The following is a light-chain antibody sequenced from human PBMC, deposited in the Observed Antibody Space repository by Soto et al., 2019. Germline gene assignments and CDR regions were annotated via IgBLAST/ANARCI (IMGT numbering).Light chain of an antibody. CDR1: QTVSRSS. V-gene: IGKV3-20*01. CDR3: QQYGSSPRT. Sequence: VLTQSPGALSLSPGDRATLSCRASQTVSRSSLAWYQQKPRQAPRLLIFGASTRAAGFPDRFSGSGSGTDFTLTISRLEPEDFAVYYCQQYGSSPRTFGQGTKV. CDR2: GAS. J-gene: IGKJ1*01.